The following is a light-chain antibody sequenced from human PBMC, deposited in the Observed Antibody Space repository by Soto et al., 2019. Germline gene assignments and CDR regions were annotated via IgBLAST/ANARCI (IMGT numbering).Light chain of an antibody. CDR2: AAS. CDR1: QSISSY. Sequence: QVTQSPSSLSASVGDRVTITCRASQSISSYLTWYQQKPGKVPKLLIYAASSSQSGVPSRFSGSGSGTDFTLTISILQPEDFATYYCLLDLSYSRAFGQGTKVDIK. J-gene: IGKJ1*01. V-gene: IGKV1-6*01. CDR3: LLDLSYSRA.